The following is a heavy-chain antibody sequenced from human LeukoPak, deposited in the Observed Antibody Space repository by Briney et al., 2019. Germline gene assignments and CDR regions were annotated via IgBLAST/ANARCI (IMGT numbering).Heavy chain of an antibody. Sequence: GASVKVSCKASGYTFTSYGISWVRQAPGQGLEWMGWISAYNGNTNYAQKLQGRVTMTTDTSTSTAYMELRSLRSDDTAVYYCARDPVAAAGTHYYSYGMDVWGQGTTVTVSS. J-gene: IGHJ6*02. V-gene: IGHV1-18*01. D-gene: IGHD6-13*01. CDR1: GYTFTSYG. CDR3: ARDPVAAAGTHYYSYGMDV. CDR2: ISAYNGNT.